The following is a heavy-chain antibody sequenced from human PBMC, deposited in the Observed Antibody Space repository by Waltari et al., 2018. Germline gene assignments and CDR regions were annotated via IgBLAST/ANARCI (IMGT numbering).Heavy chain of an antibody. V-gene: IGHV4-34*01. CDR3: ARSIAVASGDGYFDY. Sequence: QVQLQQWGAGLLKPSETLSLTCAVYGGSFSGYYWSWIRQPPGKGLEWIGEINHSGSTTYNPSLKSRVTISVDTSKNQFSLKLSSVTAADTAVYYCARSIAVASGDGYFDYWGQGTLVTVSS. CDR1: GGSFSGYY. CDR2: INHSGST. J-gene: IGHJ4*02. D-gene: IGHD6-19*01.